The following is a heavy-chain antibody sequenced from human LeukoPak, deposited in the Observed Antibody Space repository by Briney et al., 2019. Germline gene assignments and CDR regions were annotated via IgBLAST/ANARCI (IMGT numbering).Heavy chain of an antibody. CDR2: ITRGGAGA. CDR3: ARDHPNCVGTDCLLFDY. J-gene: IGHJ4*02. V-gene: IGHV3-23*01. Sequence: TGGSLRLSCAAFGFTFSGYAMSWVRQAPGKGLEWVSTITRGGAGAYYADSVKGRFTISRDNSKNTLYLRVNSLRAEDTAVYYCARDHPNCVGTDCLLFDYWGQGTLVTVSS. D-gene: IGHD2-21*01. CDR1: GFTFSGYA.